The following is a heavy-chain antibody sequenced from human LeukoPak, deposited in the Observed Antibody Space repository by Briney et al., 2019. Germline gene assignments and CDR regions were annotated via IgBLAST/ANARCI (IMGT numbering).Heavy chain of an antibody. V-gene: IGHV4-39*01. CDR2: IYYSGST. J-gene: IGHJ5*02. CDR3: ARCTWVNWFDP. D-gene: IGHD1-26*01. CDR1: GGSISSSSYY. Sequence: PSETLSLTCTVSGGSISSSSYYWGWIRQPPGKGLEWIGSIYYSGSTYYNPSLKSRVTISVDTSKNQFSLKLSSVTAADTAVYYCARCTWVNWFDPWDQGTLVTVSS.